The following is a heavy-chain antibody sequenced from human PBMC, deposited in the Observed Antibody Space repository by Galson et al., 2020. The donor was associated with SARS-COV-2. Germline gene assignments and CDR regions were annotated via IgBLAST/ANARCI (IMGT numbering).Heavy chain of an antibody. V-gene: IGHV1-69*13. Sequence: SVKVSCQASGGTFSSYAISWVRQAPGHGLEWMGGIIPIFGPANYAQKFQGRVTITADESTSTAYMELSSLRSEDTAVYYCARTTYCSCGSCSFVYYGMDVWGQGTTVTVSS. J-gene: IGHJ6*02. CDR3: ARTTYCSCGSCSFVYYGMDV. D-gene: IGHD2-15*01. CDR2: IIPIFGPA. CDR1: GGTFSSYA.